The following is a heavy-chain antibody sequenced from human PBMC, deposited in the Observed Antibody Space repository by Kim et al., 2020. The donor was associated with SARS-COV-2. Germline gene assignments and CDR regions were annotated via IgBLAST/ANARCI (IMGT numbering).Heavy chain of an antibody. J-gene: IGHJ4*02. CDR1: GFTFSSYS. D-gene: IGHD3-10*01. CDR2: ISSSSSYI. CDR3: ARMVRGVKSSAG. V-gene: IGHV3-21*01. Sequence: GGSLRLSCAASGFTFSSYSMNWVRQAPGKGLEWVSSISSSSSYIYYADSVKGRFTISRDNAKNSLYLQMNSLRAEDTAVYYCARMVRGVKSSAGWGQGTLVTVSS.